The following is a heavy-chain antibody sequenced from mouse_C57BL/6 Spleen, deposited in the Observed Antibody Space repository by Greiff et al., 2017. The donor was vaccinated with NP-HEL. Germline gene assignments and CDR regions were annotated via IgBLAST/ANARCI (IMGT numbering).Heavy chain of an antibody. J-gene: IGHJ3*01. CDR2: IDPSDSET. V-gene: IGHV1-52*01. D-gene: IGHD1-1*01. CDR1: GYTFTSYW. CDR3: ARSGGYGSSYWFAY. Sequence: VQLQQPGAELVRPGSSVKLSCKASGYTFTSYWMHWVKQRPIQGLEWIGNIDPSDSETHYNQKFKDKATLTVAKSSSPAYMQRSSLTSEDSAVYYCARSGGYGSSYWFAYWGQGTLVTVSA.